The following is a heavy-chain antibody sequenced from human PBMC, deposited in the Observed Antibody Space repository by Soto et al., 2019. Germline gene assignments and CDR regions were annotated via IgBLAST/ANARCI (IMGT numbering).Heavy chain of an antibody. D-gene: IGHD6-13*01. CDR1: GGSISSSSYY. CDR2: IYYSGST. J-gene: IGHJ4*02. Sequence: SETLSLTCTVSGGSISSSSYYWGWIRQPPGKGLEWIGSIYYSGSTYYNPSLKSRVTISVDTSKNQFSLKLSSVTAADTAVYYCARRTGGIAAAGSFLFDYWGQGTQVTVSS. V-gene: IGHV4-39*01. CDR3: ARRTGGIAAAGSFLFDY.